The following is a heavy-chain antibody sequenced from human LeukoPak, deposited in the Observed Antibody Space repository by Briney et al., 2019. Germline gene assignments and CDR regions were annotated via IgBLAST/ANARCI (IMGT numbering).Heavy chain of an antibody. D-gene: IGHD2-2*01. Sequence: GRSLRLSCAASGFTFSSYGMHGVRQAPGKGLEGVAVIWYDGSNKYYADSVKGRFTISRDNSKSTLYLQMNSLRAEDTAVYYCARDSYCSSTSCYQAGIDYWGQGTLVTVSS. J-gene: IGHJ4*02. V-gene: IGHV3-33*01. CDR2: IWYDGSNK. CDR3: ARDSYCSSTSCYQAGIDY. CDR1: GFTFSSYG.